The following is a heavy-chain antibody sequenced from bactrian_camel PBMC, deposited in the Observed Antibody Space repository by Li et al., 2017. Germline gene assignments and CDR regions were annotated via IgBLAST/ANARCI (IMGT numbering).Heavy chain of an antibody. Sequence: VQLVESGGGMVQPGGSLRLSCAASGFTFSTNCMSWVRRAPGKGLEWVSQISSGGERIYYGDSVKGRFTISRDNAKNPVYLQLNSLKTEDMAMYYCANWEKEAGCFAYWGQGTQVTVS. D-gene: IGHD7*01. CDR3: ANWEKEAGCFAY. CDR1: GFTFSTNC. V-gene: IGHV3S40*01. CDR2: ISSGGERI. J-gene: IGHJ6*01.